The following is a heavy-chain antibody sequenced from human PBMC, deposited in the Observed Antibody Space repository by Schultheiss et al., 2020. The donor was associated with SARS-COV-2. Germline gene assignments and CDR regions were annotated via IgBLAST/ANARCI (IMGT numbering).Heavy chain of an antibody. CDR1: GGSISSGGYY. D-gene: IGHD6-6*01. Sequence: SQTLSLTCTVSGGSISSGGYYWSWIRQHPGKGLEWIGYIYYSGSTNYNPSLKSRVTISVDTSKNQFSLKLSSVTAADTAVYYCAREYSSSYYYYYYMDVWGKGTTVTVSS. CDR3: AREYSSSYYYYYYMDV. V-gene: IGHV4-31*03. CDR2: IYYSGST. J-gene: IGHJ6*03.